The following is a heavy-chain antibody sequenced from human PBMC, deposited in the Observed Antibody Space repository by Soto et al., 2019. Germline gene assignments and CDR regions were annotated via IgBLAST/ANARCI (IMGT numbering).Heavy chain of an antibody. Sequence: QITLKESGPTLVKPAQTLTLTCTFSGFSLSSTAVGVNWIRQPPGKAPEWLALIYWDDDNHYSPSLKNRLTFTKDTSKNQVVLTMTNMDPVDTATYYCAHGSGWLSDYWGQGILVTVSS. V-gene: IGHV2-5*02. CDR3: AHGSGWLSDY. J-gene: IGHJ4*02. CDR2: IYWDDDN. D-gene: IGHD6-19*01. CDR1: GFSLSSTAVG.